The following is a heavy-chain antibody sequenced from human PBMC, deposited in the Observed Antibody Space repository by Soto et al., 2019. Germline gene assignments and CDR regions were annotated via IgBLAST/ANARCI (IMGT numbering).Heavy chain of an antibody. D-gene: IGHD3-10*01. CDR3: ARGPNLWFGPYPDY. V-gene: IGHV3-66*01. J-gene: IGHJ4*02. CDR1: GFTVSSHY. CDR2: MYSGGST. Sequence: EVQLVESGGGLVQPGGSLRLSCAASGFTVSSHYMSWVRQAPGKGLEWVSVMYSGGSTYYADSVKGRFTISRDNSKNTLYLKMNSLRAEDTAVYYCARGPNLWFGPYPDYWGQGTLVTVSS.